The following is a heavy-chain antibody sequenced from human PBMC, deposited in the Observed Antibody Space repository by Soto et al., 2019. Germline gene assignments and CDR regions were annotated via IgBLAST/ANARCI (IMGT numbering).Heavy chain of an antibody. CDR2: INAYNGNT. CDR1: GYTFTSYG. D-gene: IGHD4-17*01. V-gene: IGHV1-18*01. CDR3: ARGIKYGDYSRWFDP. J-gene: IGHJ5*02. Sequence: ASVKVSCKASGYTFTSYGISWVRQAPGQGLEWMGWINAYNGNTNYAKKLQGRVTMTTDTSTSTAYMELSSLRSDDTAVYYCARGIKYGDYSRWFDPWGPGTLVTVSS.